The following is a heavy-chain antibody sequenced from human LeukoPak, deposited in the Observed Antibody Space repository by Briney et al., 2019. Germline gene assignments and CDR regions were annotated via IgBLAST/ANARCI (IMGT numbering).Heavy chain of an antibody. CDR1: GGSISSSSYY. J-gene: IGHJ4*02. V-gene: IGHV4-39*07. CDR3: ARYTETYYY. D-gene: IGHD1-26*01. CDR2: IYYSGST. Sequence: SETLSLTCTVSGGSISSSSYYWGWIRQPPGKGLEWIGSIYYSGSTYYNPSLKSRVTISVDTSKNQFSLNLNSVTAADTAVYYCARYTETYYYWGQGTLVTVSS.